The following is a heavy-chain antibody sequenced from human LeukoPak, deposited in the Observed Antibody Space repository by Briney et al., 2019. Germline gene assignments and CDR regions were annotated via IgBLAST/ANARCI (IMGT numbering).Heavy chain of an antibody. CDR1: GGSFSGYY. D-gene: IGHD2-2*01. CDR2: IYYSGST. Sequence: SETLSLTCAVYGGSFSGYYWGWIRQPPGKGLEWIGSIYYSGSTYYNPSLKSRVTISVDTSNNQFSLKLSSVTAADTAVYYYARRCISTSCYLNWGQGTLVTVPS. V-gene: IGHV4-34*01. J-gene: IGHJ4*02. CDR3: ARRCISTSCYLN.